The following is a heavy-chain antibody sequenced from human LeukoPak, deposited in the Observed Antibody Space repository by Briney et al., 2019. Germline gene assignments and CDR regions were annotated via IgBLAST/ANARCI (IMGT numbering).Heavy chain of an antibody. J-gene: IGHJ5*02. Sequence: PGGSLRLSCAASGFTVSTNYMYWVRQAPGKGLEWVSAISGSDGSTYYADSVKGRFTISRDNSKNTLYLQMNSLRAEDTAVYHCAKGKGYSSSSSDHWGQGTLVTVSS. CDR2: ISGSDGST. CDR3: AKGKGYSSSSSDH. V-gene: IGHV3-23*01. D-gene: IGHD6-6*01. CDR1: GFTVSTNY.